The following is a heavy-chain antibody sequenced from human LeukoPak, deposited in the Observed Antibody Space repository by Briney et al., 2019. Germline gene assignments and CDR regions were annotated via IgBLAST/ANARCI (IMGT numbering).Heavy chain of an antibody. D-gene: IGHD2/OR15-2a*01. V-gene: IGHV4-4*07. CDR3: ARVPGTFQKGAFDI. Sequence: PSETLSLTCTVSGGSISSYYWSWIRQPAGKGLEWIGRIYTSGSTNYNPSLKSRVTMSVDTSKNQFSLKLSSVTAADTAVYYCARVPGTFQKGAFDIWGQGTMVTVSS. CDR1: GGSISSYY. CDR2: IYTSGST. J-gene: IGHJ3*02.